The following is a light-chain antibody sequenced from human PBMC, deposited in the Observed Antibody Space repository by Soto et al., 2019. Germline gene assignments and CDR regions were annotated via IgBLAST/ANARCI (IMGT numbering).Light chain of an antibody. CDR1: QSISSY. Sequence: DIQMNHSPSSLSASVGDIVTITCRASQSISSYLNCYQQKPWKAPTLLIYAASSWQSGVPSRFSGSGAGKDFTLTISSLQPEDLSSYYCQHSDSTLTFGGGNKWESK. V-gene: IGKV1-39*01. J-gene: IGKJ4*01. CDR2: AAS. CDR3: QHSDSTLT.